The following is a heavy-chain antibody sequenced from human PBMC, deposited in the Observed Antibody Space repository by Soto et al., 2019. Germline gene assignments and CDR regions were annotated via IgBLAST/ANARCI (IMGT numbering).Heavy chain of an antibody. D-gene: IGHD5-12*01. CDR2: ISAYNGKT. J-gene: IGHJ4*02. V-gene: IGHV1-18*01. Sequence: QVQLVQSGAEVKKPGASVKVSCKASGYTFTSYGISWVRQAPGQGLEWVGWISAYNGKTDYAQKVQGRVSLTTETSTSTAYMELRSLTSDDTAVYYWARDFGYVRVFDYWGQGTLVTVSS. CDR3: ARDFGYVRVFDY. CDR1: GYTFTSYG.